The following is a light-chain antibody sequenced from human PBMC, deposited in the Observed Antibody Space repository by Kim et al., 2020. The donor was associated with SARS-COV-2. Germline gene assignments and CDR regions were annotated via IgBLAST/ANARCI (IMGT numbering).Light chain of an antibody. Sequence: ASVGERVTSTCRASQSISSWLAWYQQKPGKAPKLLIYKASSLESGVPSRFSGSGSGTEFTLTISSLQPDDFATYYCQQYNSYPITFGQGTRLEIK. CDR1: QSISSW. V-gene: IGKV1-5*03. J-gene: IGKJ5*01. CDR2: KAS. CDR3: QQYNSYPIT.